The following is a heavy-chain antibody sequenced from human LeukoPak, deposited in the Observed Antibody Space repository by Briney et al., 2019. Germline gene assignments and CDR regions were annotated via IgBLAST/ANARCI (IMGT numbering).Heavy chain of an antibody. J-gene: IGHJ4*02. CDR3: ARGSQSLGYCSGGSCRAKIFDY. CDR2: INHSGST. CDR1: GGSFSGYY. D-gene: IGHD2-15*01. Sequence: SETLSLTCAVYGGSFSGYYWSWLRHPPGKGLEWFGEINHSGSTNYNPSLKSRVTISVDTSKNQFSLKLSSVTAADTAVYYCARGSQSLGYCSGGSCRAKIFDYWGQGTLVTVSS. V-gene: IGHV4-34*01.